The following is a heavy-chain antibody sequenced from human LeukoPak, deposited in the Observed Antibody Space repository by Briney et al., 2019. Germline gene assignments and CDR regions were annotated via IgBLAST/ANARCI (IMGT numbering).Heavy chain of an antibody. CDR2: INPSGGST. CDR3: ARDGDYYDSSGYTDY. CDR1: GYTFTSYY. D-gene: IGHD3-22*01. J-gene: IGHJ4*02. V-gene: IGHV1-46*01. Sequence: GASVKVSCKASGYTFTSYYMHWVRQAPGQGLEWTGIINPSGGSTSYAQKFQGGVTMTRDMSTSTVYMELSSLRSEDTAVYYCARDGDYYDSSGYTDYWGQGTLVTVSS.